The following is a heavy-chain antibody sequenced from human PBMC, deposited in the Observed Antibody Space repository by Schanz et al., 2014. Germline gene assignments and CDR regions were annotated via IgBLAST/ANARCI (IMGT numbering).Heavy chain of an antibody. V-gene: IGHV1-18*01. D-gene: IGHD5-18*01. CDR3: TRGGYSYALSAFDI. CDR1: GYTFTSHG. J-gene: IGHJ3*02. CDR2: ITAYNGDT. Sequence: QVQLVQSGAEVKKPGASVKVSCKASGYTFTSHGISWVRQAPGQGLEWMGWITAYNGDTNYALKLQGRGSMTTNASTSTAYMELRSLRSDDTALYYCTRGGYSYALSAFDIWGQGTMVTVSS.